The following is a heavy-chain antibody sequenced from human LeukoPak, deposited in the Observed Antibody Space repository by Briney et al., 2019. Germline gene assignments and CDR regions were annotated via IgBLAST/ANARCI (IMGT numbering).Heavy chain of an antibody. D-gene: IGHD3-10*01. J-gene: IGHJ3*02. CDR1: GGSISSYY. CDR3: ARGAVLLWFGESKLDAFDI. Sequence: PSETLSLTCTVSGGSISSYYWSWIRQPPGKGLEWIGYIYYSGSTKYNPSLKSRVTISVDTSKNQFSLKLSSVTAADTAVYYCARGAVLLWFGESKLDAFDIWGQGTMVTVSS. V-gene: IGHV4-59*08. CDR2: IYYSGST.